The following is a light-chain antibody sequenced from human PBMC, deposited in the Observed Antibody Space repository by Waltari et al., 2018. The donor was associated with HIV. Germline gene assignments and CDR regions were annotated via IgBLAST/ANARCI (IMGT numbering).Light chain of an antibody. CDR3: LQTYITPLT. V-gene: IGKV1-39*01. Sequence: DIQMTQSPPSLSASVGGRVTITCRPSQNIDTFVSWYQQKPGEAPRLLISGASAVQSGVPSRFSGSGSGTDVTLTISSLQPEDFATYFCLQTYITPLTFGPGTKVDVK. CDR2: GAS. CDR1: QNIDTF. J-gene: IGKJ3*01.